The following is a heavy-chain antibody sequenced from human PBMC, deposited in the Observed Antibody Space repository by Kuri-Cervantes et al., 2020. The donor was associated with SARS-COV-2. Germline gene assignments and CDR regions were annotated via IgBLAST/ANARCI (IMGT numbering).Heavy chain of an antibody. D-gene: IGHD2-21*02. V-gene: IGHV3-30*04. J-gene: IGHJ4*02. Sequence: SLKIYRAASGFTFSSYSMHWVRQAPGKGLEWVAVKSYDGSNKYYADSVKGRFTISRGNSKNTLYLQMNSLRAEDTAVYYCARKRTVVTDSPIDYWGQGTLVTVSS. CDR2: KSYDGSNK. CDR1: GFTFSSYS. CDR3: ARKRTVVTDSPIDY.